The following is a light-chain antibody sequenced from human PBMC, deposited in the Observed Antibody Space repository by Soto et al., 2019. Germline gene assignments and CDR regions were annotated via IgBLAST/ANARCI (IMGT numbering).Light chain of an antibody. J-gene: IGKJ4*01. V-gene: IGKV3-15*01. CDR2: GAS. Sequence: VMPQSPATLSLSPGERATLSCRASQSVSSKLVWYQQKPGQAPRFLIYGASTRATGIPARFRGSGSGTEFTLTIDSLQSEDFAVYYCQQYNDWPPAFGGGTKVEIK. CDR1: QSVSSK. CDR3: QQYNDWPPA.